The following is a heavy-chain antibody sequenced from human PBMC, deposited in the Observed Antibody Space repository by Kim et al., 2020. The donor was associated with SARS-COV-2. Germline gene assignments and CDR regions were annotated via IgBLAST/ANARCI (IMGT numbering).Heavy chain of an antibody. V-gene: IGHV3-33*01. J-gene: IGHJ4*02. CDR2: IWYDGSNK. Sequence: GGSLRLSCAASGFTFSSYGMHWVRQAPGKGLEWVAVIWYDGSNKYYADSVKGRFTISRDNSKNTLYLQMNSLRAEDTAVYYCARNLLAYCGGDCYPDYWGQGTLVTVSS. CDR3: ARNLLAYCGGDCYPDY. CDR1: GFTFSSYG. D-gene: IGHD2-21*02.